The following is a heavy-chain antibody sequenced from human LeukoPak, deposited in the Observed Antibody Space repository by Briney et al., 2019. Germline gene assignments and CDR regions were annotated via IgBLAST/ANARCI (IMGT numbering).Heavy chain of an antibody. CDR2: TYYRTKYYN. J-gene: IGHJ5*02. V-gene: IGHV6-1*01. CDR3: ARGFERRFDP. CDR1: GDTVSSNSAS. Sequence: SQTLSLTCAISGDTVSSNSASWNWIRQSPSRGFEWLGRTYYRTKYYNEYAVKVKIRITINPDTSKNQFYLQLNSVTPEDTAVYYCARGFERRFDPWGQGTLVTVPS.